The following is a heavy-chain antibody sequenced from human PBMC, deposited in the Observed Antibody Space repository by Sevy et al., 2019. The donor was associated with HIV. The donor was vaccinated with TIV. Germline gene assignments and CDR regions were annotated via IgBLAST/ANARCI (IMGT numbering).Heavy chain of an antibody. Sequence: ASVKVSCKVSGYTLIELSMHWVRQAPGKGLEWMGRFDPEDGEIIYPQKFQGRVTMTEDTSTDTAYMELRSLRSEDTAVYYCATAREYYSDNSGYFDYWGQGTLVTVSS. CDR2: FDPEDGEI. CDR1: GYTLIELS. CDR3: ATAREYYSDNSGYFDY. J-gene: IGHJ4*02. V-gene: IGHV1-24*01. D-gene: IGHD3-22*01.